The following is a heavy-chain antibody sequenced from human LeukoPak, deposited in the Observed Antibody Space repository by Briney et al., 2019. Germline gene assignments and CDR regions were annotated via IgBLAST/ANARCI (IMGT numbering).Heavy chain of an antibody. CDR2: ISSGSHTI. CDR3: ARGMIKNVVLPPDFKY. J-gene: IGHJ4*02. Sequence: PGGSLRLSCGASRLSFSSYSMSWVRQAPGKGLEWVSYISSGSHTIYYVDSLKGRFTISRDNAKNSLYLQMNSLRVEDTAVYFCARGMIKNVVLPPDFKYWGQGTLVTVSS. V-gene: IGHV3-48*04. CDR1: RLSFSSYS. D-gene: IGHD2-2*01.